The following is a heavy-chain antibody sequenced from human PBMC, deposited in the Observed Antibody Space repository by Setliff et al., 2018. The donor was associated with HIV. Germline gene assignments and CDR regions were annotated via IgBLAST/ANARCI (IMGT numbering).Heavy chain of an antibody. CDR1: GGSISSGGYY. Sequence: SETLSLTCTVSGGSISSGGYYWSWIRQHPGKGLEWIGYIYYSGTTHYNPSLKSRVFISVDTSKNQFSLKLSSVTAADTAVYYCARLCIAAAGTRSIPWYFDLWGRGTLVTVSS. CDR2: IYYSGTT. CDR3: ARLCIAAAGTRSIPWYFDL. J-gene: IGHJ2*01. D-gene: IGHD6-13*01. V-gene: IGHV4-31*03.